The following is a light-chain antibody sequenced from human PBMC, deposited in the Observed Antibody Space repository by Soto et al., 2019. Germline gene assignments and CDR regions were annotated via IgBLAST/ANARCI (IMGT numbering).Light chain of an antibody. CDR2: DTS. CDR1: QSVSSN. V-gene: IGKV3-15*01. J-gene: IGKJ5*01. Sequence: MVMTQSPATLSVSPGERATLSCRASQSVSSNLAWYQQKPGQAPRLLIYDTSTRATGIPARFSGSGSGTEFTLTISSLQSEDFAVYYCQQYNNWPITFGQGTRLEIK. CDR3: QQYNNWPIT.